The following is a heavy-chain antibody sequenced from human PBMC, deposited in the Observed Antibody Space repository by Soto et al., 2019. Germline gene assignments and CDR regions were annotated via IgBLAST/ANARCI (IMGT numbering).Heavy chain of an antibody. CDR1: GFLFSSYG. D-gene: IGHD4-17*01. CDR3: AKDKSTVATLVES. Sequence: SLRLSCTASGFLFSSYGIHWVRQAPGKGLEWVAVISYDGSNKYYADSVKGRFTTSRDNSKNTVYLQMNSLRAEDTAIYYCAKDKSTVATLVESWGQGILVNVSS. J-gene: IGHJ4*02. CDR2: ISYDGSNK. V-gene: IGHV3-30*18.